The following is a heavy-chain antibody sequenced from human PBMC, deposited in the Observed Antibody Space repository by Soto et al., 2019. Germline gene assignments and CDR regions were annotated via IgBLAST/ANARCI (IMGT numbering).Heavy chain of an antibody. J-gene: IGHJ6*02. CDR1: GFTFSSYG. CDR2: ISYDGSNK. CDR3: AKALLAYCGGDCYFYGMDV. V-gene: IGHV3-30*18. D-gene: IGHD2-21*01. Sequence: GGSLRLSCAASGFTFSSYGMHWVRQAPGKGLEWVAVISYDGSNKYYADSVKGRFTISRDNSKNTLYLQMNSLRAEDTAVYYCAKALLAYCGGDCYFYGMDVWGQGTTVTVSS.